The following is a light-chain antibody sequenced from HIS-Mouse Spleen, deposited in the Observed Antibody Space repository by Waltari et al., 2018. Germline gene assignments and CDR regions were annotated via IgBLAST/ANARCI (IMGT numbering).Light chain of an antibody. CDR2: EVS. J-gene: IGLJ2*01. CDR1: SSDVGGYNY. CDR3: SSYAGSNNFNVV. Sequence: QSALTQPPSASGSPGQSVTISCTGTSSDVGGYNYVPWYQQHPGQAPKLMIYEVSKRPSGVPDRFSGSKSGNTASLTVSGLQAEDEADYYCSSYAGSNNFNVVFGGGTKLTVL. V-gene: IGLV2-8*01.